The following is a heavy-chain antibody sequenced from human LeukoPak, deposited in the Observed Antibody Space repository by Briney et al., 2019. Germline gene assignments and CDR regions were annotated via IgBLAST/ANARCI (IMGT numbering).Heavy chain of an antibody. CDR1: GGSISSGSYY. J-gene: IGHJ3*02. CDR3: ARENVLYCGGDCATYAFDI. D-gene: IGHD2-21*02. Sequence: SETVSLTCTVSGGSISSGSYYWSWIRQPAGKGLEWIGRIYTSGSTNYNPSLKSRVTISVDTSKNQFSLKLSSVTAADTAVYYCARENVLYCGGDCATYAFDIWGQGTMVTVSS. V-gene: IGHV4-61*02. CDR2: IYTSGST.